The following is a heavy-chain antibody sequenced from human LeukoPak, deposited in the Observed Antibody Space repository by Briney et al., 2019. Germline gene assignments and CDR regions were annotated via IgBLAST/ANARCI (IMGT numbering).Heavy chain of an antibody. V-gene: IGHV3-43*02. CDR1: GFTFDDYA. J-gene: IGHJ4*02. Sequence: PGGSLRLSCAASGFTFDDYAMHWVRQAPGKGLEWVSLIGGDGAGTYYADSVKGRFTISRDNAKNSVYLQMNSLRAEDTAVYFCVRNFVTLYYDFAWGRHRPYYFDYWGQGTLVTVSS. D-gene: IGHD3-16*01. CDR3: VRNFVTLYYDFAWGRHRPYYFDY. CDR2: IGGDGAGT.